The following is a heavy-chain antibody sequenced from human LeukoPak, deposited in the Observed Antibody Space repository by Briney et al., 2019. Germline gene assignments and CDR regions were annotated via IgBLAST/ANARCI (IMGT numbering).Heavy chain of an antibody. CDR1: GFTFSGYG. CDR2: IRYDGSNK. CDR3: AKDLGYYDSSGYPVDAFDI. J-gene: IGHJ3*02. Sequence: PGGSLRLSCAASGFTFSGYGMHWVRQAPGKGLEWVAFIRYDGSNKYTADSVKGRFTISRDNSKNTLDLQMNSLRAEDTAVYYCAKDLGYYDSSGYPVDAFDIWGQGTMVTVSS. V-gene: IGHV3-30*02. D-gene: IGHD3-22*01.